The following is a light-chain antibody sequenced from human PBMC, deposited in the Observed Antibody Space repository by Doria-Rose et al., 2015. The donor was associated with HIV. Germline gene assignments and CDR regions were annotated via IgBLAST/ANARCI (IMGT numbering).Light chain of an antibody. CDR3: QQRSNWPPIFT. J-gene: IGKJ3*01. Sequence: EIVLKQSPATLSLSPGERATLSCRASQSVSSSLAWYQQKPGQAPRLLIYDASNRATGIPARFSGSGSGTDFTLTISSLEPEDFAVYFCQQRSNWPPIFTSGPGTKVDI. CDR1: QSVSSS. CDR2: DAS. V-gene: IGKV3-11*01.